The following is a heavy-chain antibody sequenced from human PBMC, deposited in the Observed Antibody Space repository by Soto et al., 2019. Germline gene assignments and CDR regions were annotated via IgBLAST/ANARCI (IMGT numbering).Heavy chain of an antibody. J-gene: IGHJ5*02. CDR2: IKSLSVGGTT. CDR1: GFIFTNAW. V-gene: IGHV3-15*01. Sequence: QLMESGGGLVEPGGSLRLSCAASGFIFTNAWLNWVRQAPGKGLEWVGRIKSLSVGGTTDYAASVRGRFTISRDDSKNTMYLPMNSLKIEDTAVYFCTTDLPDNRFAPWGQGTLVTVSS. CDR3: TTDLPDNRFAP.